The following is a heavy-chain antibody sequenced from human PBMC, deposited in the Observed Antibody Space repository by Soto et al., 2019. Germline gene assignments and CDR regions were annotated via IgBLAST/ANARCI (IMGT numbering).Heavy chain of an antibody. CDR2: IYSSGTT. V-gene: IGHV4-61*01. CDR1: GDSVSSGSYY. D-gene: IGHD5-18*01. J-gene: IGHJ4*02. CDR3: ARDIRGYSRAFDY. Sequence: LSLTCTVSGDSVSSGSYYWTWIRQPPGKGLEWIGYIYSSGTTNYNPSLKSRVIISVDTSRNQFSLKLTSVTAADTAVYYCARDIRGYSRAFDYWGQGTLVTVSS.